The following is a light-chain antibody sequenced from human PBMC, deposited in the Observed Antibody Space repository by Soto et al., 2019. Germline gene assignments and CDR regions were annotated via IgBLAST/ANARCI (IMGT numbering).Light chain of an antibody. CDR1: QSISSY. J-gene: IGKJ3*01. CDR3: QQGKTFPFT. Sequence: DIQMTQSPSSLSASVGDRVTITCRASQSISSYLNWYQQKPGKAPKLLIYAASSLQSGVPSRFSGSGSGTDFTLTISSLQPEDFATYFCQQGKTFPFTFGPGTKVEVK. V-gene: IGKV1-39*01. CDR2: AAS.